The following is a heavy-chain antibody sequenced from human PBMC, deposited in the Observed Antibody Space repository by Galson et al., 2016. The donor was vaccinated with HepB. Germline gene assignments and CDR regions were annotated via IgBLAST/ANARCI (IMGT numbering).Heavy chain of an antibody. CDR3: ARGDIVGAIFDY. V-gene: IGHV3-21*01. CDR2: IISSSSYI. J-gene: IGHJ4*02. Sequence: MNWVRQAPGKGLEWVSSIISSSSYIYYADSVKGRFTISRDKDNTSLYLQMNSLRDEDKAVYYCARGDIVGAIFDYWGQGTLVTVSS. D-gene: IGHD1-26*01.